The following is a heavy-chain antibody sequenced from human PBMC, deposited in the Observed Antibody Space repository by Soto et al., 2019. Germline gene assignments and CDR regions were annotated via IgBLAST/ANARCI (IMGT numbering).Heavy chain of an antibody. J-gene: IGHJ4*02. CDR1: GFTFNSHW. CDR3: ARDPRDGYHSPPDY. Sequence: EVQLVESGGGLGQPGGSLRLSCVPSGFTFNSHWMHWVRQAPGKGLVWVSRINGDGSSTSYADSVRGRFTISRDNAKNTLYLQMNSLRAEDTAVYYCARDPRDGYHSPPDYWGQGTLVTVSS. D-gene: IGHD5-12*01. V-gene: IGHV3-74*01. CDR2: INGDGSST.